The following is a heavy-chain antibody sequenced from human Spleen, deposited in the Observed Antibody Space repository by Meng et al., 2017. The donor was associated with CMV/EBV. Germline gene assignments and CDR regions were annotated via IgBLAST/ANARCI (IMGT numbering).Heavy chain of an antibody. Sequence: STNSGGYSWTWIRQQPEKGLEWIGYIYYSGSTFYNPSLKSRVTISLDTSKNQFSLKLGSLTAADTAVYYCARATLLVGATSTGFFDYWGQGTLVTVSS. CDR3: ARATLLVGATSTGFFDY. CDR1: STNSGGYS. CDR2: IYYSGST. D-gene: IGHD1-26*01. V-gene: IGHV4-31*02. J-gene: IGHJ4*02.